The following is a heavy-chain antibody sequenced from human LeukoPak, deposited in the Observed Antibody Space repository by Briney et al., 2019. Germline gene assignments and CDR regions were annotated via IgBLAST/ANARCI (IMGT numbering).Heavy chain of an antibody. CDR1: GYTFTSYG. D-gene: IGHD3-3*01. V-gene: IGHV1-18*01. J-gene: IGHJ6*03. Sequence: RASVKVSCKASGYTFTSYGISWVRQAPGQGLEWMGWISAYNGNTNYAQKLQGRVTMTTDTSTSTAYMELRSLRSDDTAVYYCARDGADFWSGYRLSYYYYYMDVWGKGTTVTVSS. CDR3: ARDGADFWSGYRLSYYYYYMDV. CDR2: ISAYNGNT.